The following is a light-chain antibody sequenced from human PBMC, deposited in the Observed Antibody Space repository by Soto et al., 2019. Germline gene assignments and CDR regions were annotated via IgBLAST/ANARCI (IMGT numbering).Light chain of an antibody. CDR2: AAS. CDR3: LQDYHYPWT. CDR1: QGIRND. Sequence: AIQMTQSPSSLSASLGDRITITCRASQGIRNDLGWYQQKPGKATKLLIYAASTLQIGVPSRFRGSGSGTDFTLTISSLQPEDFATYYCLQDYHYPWTFGQGTKVEIK. V-gene: IGKV1-6*01. J-gene: IGKJ1*01.